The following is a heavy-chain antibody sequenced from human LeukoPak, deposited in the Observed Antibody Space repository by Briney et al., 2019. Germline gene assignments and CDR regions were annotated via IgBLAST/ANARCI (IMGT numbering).Heavy chain of an antibody. J-gene: IGHJ6*03. CDR3: ARRGQLDGPPPYYYYYYMDV. CDR2: IYTSGSA. CDR1: GGSISSYY. V-gene: IGHV4-4*09. Sequence: SETLSLTRTVSGGSISSYYWSWIRQPPGKGLEWIGYIYTSGSANYNPSLKSRVTISVDTSKNQFSLKLSSVTAADTAVYYCARRGQLDGPPPYYYYYYMDVWGKGTTVTVSS. D-gene: IGHD6-6*01.